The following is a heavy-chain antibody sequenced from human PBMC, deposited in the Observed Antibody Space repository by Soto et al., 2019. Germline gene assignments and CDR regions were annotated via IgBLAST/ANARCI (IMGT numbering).Heavy chain of an antibody. J-gene: IGHJ6*02. CDR3: ARVSLRVATIRLFVYYYGMDV. CDR1: GGSFSGYY. V-gene: IGHV4-34*01. CDR2: INHSGST. D-gene: IGHD5-12*01. Sequence: SETLSLTCAVYGGSFSGYYWSWIRQPPGKGLEWIGEINHSGSTNYNPSLKSRVTISVDTSKNQFSLKLSSVTAADTAVYYCARVSLRVATIRLFVYYYGMDVWGQGTTVTVSS.